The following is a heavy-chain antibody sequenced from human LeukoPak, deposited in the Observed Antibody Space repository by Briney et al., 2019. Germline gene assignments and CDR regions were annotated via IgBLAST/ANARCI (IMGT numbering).Heavy chain of an antibody. CDR3: ARPDECSSSWAGAFDI. CDR1: GFTVSSNY. D-gene: IGHD6-13*01. J-gene: IGHJ3*02. Sequence: GGSLRLSCAASGFTVSSNYMSWVRQAPGKGLEWVSVIYSGGSTYYADSVKGRFTISRDNSKNTLYLQMNSLRAEDTAVYYCARPDECSSSWAGAFDIWGQGTMVTVSS. V-gene: IGHV3-53*01. CDR2: IYSGGST.